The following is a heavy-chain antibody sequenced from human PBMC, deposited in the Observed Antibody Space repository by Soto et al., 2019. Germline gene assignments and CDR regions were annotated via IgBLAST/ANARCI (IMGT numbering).Heavy chain of an antibody. D-gene: IGHD3-10*01. CDR3: AKVVWHSSGSATFDY. J-gene: IGHJ4*02. CDR1: GFTFSIYG. Sequence: QVQLVESGGDVVQAGRSLKLTCAASGFTFSIYGMHWVRQAPGKGLEWVAAIAYDGSNKYYVDSVEGRFTISRDTSKNTLYLQMNGLRPEDTAVYYCAKVVWHSSGSATFDYWGQGTLVTVSS. CDR2: IAYDGSNK. V-gene: IGHV3-30*18.